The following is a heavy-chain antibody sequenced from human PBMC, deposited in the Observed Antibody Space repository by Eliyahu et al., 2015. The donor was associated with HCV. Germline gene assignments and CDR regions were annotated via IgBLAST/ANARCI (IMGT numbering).Heavy chain of an antibody. D-gene: IGHD2-2*03. Sequence: QVQLVQSGAEVKKPGASVKVXCKASGYTFTSYDIXWVRQATGQGLEWMGWMNPNSGNTGYAQKFQGRVTMTRNTSISTAYMELSSLRSEHTAVYYCARVGIVVVPALYYYYGMDVWGQGTTVTVSS. CDR3: ARVGIVVVPALYYYYGMDV. CDR1: GYTFTSYD. J-gene: IGHJ6*02. CDR2: MNPNSGNT. V-gene: IGHV1-8*01.